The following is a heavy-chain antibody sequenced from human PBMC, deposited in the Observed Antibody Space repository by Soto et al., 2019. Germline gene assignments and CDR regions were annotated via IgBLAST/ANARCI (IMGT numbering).Heavy chain of an antibody. CDR3: VLDFWSGFDAFDI. Sequence: GGSLRLSCSASGFTFSSYATHWVRQAPGKGLEYVSAISSNGGSTYYADSVKGRFTISRDNSKNTLYLQMSSLRAEDTAVYYCVLDFWSGFDAFDIWGQGTMVTVSS. J-gene: IGHJ3*02. CDR2: ISSNGGST. CDR1: GFTFSSYA. V-gene: IGHV3-64D*06. D-gene: IGHD3-3*01.